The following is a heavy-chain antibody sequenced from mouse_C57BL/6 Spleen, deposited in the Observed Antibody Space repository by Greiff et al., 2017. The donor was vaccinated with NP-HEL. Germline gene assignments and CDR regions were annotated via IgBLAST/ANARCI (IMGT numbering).Heavy chain of an antibody. J-gene: IGHJ4*01. Sequence: QVHVKQPGAELVMPGASVKLSCKASGYTFTSYWMHWVKQRPGQGLEWIGEIDPSDSYTNYNQKFKGKSTLTVDKSSSTAYMQLSSLTSEDSAVYYCARRGYYGSSYDAMDYWGQGTSVTVSS. D-gene: IGHD1-1*01. CDR3: ARRGYYGSSYDAMDY. CDR1: GYTFTSYW. V-gene: IGHV1-69*01. CDR2: IDPSDSYT.